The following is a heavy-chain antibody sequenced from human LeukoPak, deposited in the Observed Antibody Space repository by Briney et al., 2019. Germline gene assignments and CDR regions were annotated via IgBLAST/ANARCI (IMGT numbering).Heavy chain of an antibody. CDR2: IYTSGST. V-gene: IGHV4-4*08. J-gene: IGHJ6*03. CDR3: ARAVGSGSFQTYYYYMDV. CDR1: GGSISSYY. D-gene: IGHD3-10*01. Sequence: SETLSLTCTVSGGSISSYYWSWLRQPPGKGLEWIGYIYTSGSTNYNPSLKSRVTMSVDTSKNQFSLKLSSVTAADTAVYYCARAVGSGSFQTYYYYMDVWGKGTTVTISS.